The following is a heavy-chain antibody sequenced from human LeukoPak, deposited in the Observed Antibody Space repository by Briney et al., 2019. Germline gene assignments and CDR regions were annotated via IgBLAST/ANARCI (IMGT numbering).Heavy chain of an antibody. CDR3: ATQYGDYPRTAFDM. D-gene: IGHD4-17*01. Sequence: GGSLRLSCAATGLSVSSNFMSWVRQAPGKGLEWVSVIYGGGSTYYADSVKGRFTISRDTPKNTLYLQMNSLRAEDTAVYYCATQYGDYPRTAFDMWGQGTMVTVSS. J-gene: IGHJ3*02. CDR2: IYGGGST. CDR1: GLSVSSNF. V-gene: IGHV3-53*01.